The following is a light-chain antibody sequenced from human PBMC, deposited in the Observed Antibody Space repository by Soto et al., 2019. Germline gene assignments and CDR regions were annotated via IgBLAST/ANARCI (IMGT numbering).Light chain of an antibody. V-gene: IGKV1-5*03. J-gene: IGKJ4*01. CDR3: QQYNSYRVT. CDR1: QNINTW. CDR2: KAS. Sequence: DIQMTQSPSTLSASVGDRVTITCRASQNINTWLAWYQQQPGKAPTVLVYKASSLESGVPSRFSGSGSVTEFTLTITSVQADDFATYYCQQYNSYRVTFGEGTKVEIK.